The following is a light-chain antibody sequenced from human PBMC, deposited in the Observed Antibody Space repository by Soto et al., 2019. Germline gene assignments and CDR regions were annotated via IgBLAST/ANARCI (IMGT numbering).Light chain of an antibody. Sequence: DIQMTQSPSTLSASVGDRVTITCRASQSISNWLAWYQQKPGKAPKLLIYKASSLEGGVPSRFSGSGSGTEFTLTISCLQPDDFATYYCQQYVSYSRTFDQGTKVEIK. CDR1: QSISNW. V-gene: IGKV1-5*03. CDR2: KAS. CDR3: QQYVSYSRT. J-gene: IGKJ1*01.